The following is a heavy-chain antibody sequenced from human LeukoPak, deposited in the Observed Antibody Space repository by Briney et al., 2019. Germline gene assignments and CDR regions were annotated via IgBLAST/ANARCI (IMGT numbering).Heavy chain of an antibody. CDR3: ARRGGVIVVIPFDY. CDR2: FSCSGSTI. CDR1: GFTFSSYS. Sequence: GGSLRLSCAASGFTFSSYSMNSVRQAPGKGLEWVSYFSCSGSTIYHADSGTGRFTISRDNAKHSLYVQLNSVRADGTAVYSCARRGGVIVVIPFDYWGEGTLVTVSS. J-gene: IGHJ4*02. D-gene: IGHD3-16*02. V-gene: IGHV3-48*04.